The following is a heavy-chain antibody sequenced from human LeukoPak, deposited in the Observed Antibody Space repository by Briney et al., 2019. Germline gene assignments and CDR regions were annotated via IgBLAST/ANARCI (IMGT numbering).Heavy chain of an antibody. D-gene: IGHD3-3*01. V-gene: IGHV3-33*08. CDR3: ARDNDFYGMDV. Sequence: TGGSLRLSCAASGFTFSSYGMHWVRQAPGKGLEWVAVIWYDGSNKYYADSVKGRFTISRDNSKNTLYLQMNSLRAEDTAVYYCARDNDFYGMDVWGQGTTVTVSS. CDR2: IWYDGSNK. CDR1: GFTFSSYG. J-gene: IGHJ6*02.